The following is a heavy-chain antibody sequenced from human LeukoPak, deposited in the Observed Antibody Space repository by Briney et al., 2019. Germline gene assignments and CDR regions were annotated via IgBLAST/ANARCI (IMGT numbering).Heavy chain of an antibody. CDR2: ISWNSGSI. D-gene: IGHD3-22*01. Sequence: PGRSLRLSCAASGFTFDDYAMHWVRQAPGKGLEWVSGISWNSGSIGYADSVKGRFTISRDNSKNTLYLQMNSLRAEDTAVYYCASSGPYYYDSSGYDYWGQGTLVTVSS. CDR3: ASSGPYYYDSSGYDY. V-gene: IGHV3-9*01. J-gene: IGHJ4*02. CDR1: GFTFDDYA.